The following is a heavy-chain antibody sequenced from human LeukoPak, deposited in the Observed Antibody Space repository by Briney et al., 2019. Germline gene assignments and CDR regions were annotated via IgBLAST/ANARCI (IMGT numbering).Heavy chain of an antibody. D-gene: IGHD5-18*01. Sequence: GGSLRLSCAASGFTVSSNYMSWVRQAPGKGLEWVSVIYSGGSTYYADSVKGRFTISRDNSKNTLYLQMNSLRAEDTAVYYCARSVTRDAFDIWGRGTMVTVSS. J-gene: IGHJ3*02. CDR1: GFTVSSNY. CDR3: ARSVTRDAFDI. V-gene: IGHV3-53*01. CDR2: IYSGGST.